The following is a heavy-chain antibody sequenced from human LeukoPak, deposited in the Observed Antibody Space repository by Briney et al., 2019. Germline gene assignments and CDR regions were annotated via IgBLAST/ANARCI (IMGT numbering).Heavy chain of an antibody. J-gene: IGHJ5*02. D-gene: IGHD2-15*01. CDR1: GFTFSGSA. Sequence: GGSPRLSCAASGFTFSGSAMRWVRQASGKGLEWVGRIRSKANSYATAYAASVKGRFTISRDDSKNTAYLQMNSLKTEDTAVYYCTRPIYCSGGSCYASPWFDPWGQGTLVTVSS. CDR2: IRSKANSYAT. CDR3: TRPIYCSGGSCYASPWFDP. V-gene: IGHV3-73*01.